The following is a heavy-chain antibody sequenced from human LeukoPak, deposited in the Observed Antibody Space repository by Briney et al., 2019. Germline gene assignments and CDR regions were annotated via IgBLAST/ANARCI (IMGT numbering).Heavy chain of an antibody. CDR2: ITSSSSSA. CDR1: GFTFSAYS. CDR3: ARFETCQCDDVFDI. D-gene: IGHD3-9*01. Sequence: GGSLRLSCAASGFTFSAYSMNWVRQAPGQGLEWVSSITSSSSSAYYADSVKGRFTISRDNAKNSLYLQMNILRAEDTAVYFCARFETCQCDDVFDIWGQGTMVTVSS. V-gene: IGHV3-21*01. J-gene: IGHJ3*02.